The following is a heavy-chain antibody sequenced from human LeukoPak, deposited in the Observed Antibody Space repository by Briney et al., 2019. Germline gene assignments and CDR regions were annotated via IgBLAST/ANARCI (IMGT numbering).Heavy chain of an antibody. J-gene: IGHJ4*02. CDR1: GFTVSGTH. D-gene: IGHD3-16*01. CDR3: AKHEATSGGGLAS. Sequence: GGSLRLSCAASGFTVSGTHMSWVGQALGKGLEWVSAMYTGGTTYYSDSVKGRCTISRHNSSNTLFLHMSSLRADDPAVYYCAKHEATSGGGLASWGQGTLVTVSS. V-gene: IGHV3-53*01. CDR2: MYTGGTT.